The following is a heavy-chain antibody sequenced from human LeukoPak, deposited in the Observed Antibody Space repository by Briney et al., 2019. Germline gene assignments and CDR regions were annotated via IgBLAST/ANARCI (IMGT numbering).Heavy chain of an antibody. J-gene: IGHJ4*02. Sequence: GGSLRLSCAASGFTFSSYSMNWVRQAPGKGLEWVSAISGSGGSTYYADSVKGRFTISRDNSKNTLYLQMNSLRAEDTAVYYCAKDRPISVVVVAAFDYWGQGTLVTVSS. CDR1: GFTFSSYS. D-gene: IGHD2-15*01. V-gene: IGHV3-23*01. CDR2: ISGSGGST. CDR3: AKDRPISVVVVAAFDY.